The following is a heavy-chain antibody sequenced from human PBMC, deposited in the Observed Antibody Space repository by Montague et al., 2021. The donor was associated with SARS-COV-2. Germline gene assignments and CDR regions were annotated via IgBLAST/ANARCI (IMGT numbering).Heavy chain of an antibody. V-gene: IGHV4-59*01. D-gene: IGHD1-14*01. CDR1: GASFGSSD. CDR3: ARETMTADAFDI. CDR2: FYSVGST. J-gene: IGHJ3*02. Sequence: SETLSLTCTVSGASFGSSDWGWIRQSPGKGLEWIGYFYSVGSTDYNPSLKSRATISRDTSKNQFSLKVSSLTAADTAVYYCARETMTADAFDIWGQGTMVTVSS.